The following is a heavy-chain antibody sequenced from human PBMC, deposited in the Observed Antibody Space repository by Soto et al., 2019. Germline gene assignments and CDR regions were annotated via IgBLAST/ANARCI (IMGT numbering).Heavy chain of an antibody. CDR1: GGSISDNY. CDR3: ARGGHWKQPYFDF. CDR2: IYYSGTT. J-gene: IGHJ4*02. Sequence: QVQLQESGPGLVKPSETLSLTCTVSGGSISDNYWNWIRQPPGKGLEWIGYIYYSGTTNYNPSLKSRVTISVDTSKNQFSLKLNSVTAADTAVYYCARGGHWKQPYFDFWGQGTLVTVSS. V-gene: IGHV4-59*12. D-gene: IGHD1-1*01.